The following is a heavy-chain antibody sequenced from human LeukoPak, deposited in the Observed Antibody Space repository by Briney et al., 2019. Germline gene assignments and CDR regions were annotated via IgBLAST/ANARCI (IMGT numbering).Heavy chain of an antibody. D-gene: IGHD2-15*01. CDR3: AKSVGVYCSGGSCLYGMDV. J-gene: IGHJ6*02. CDR1: GFTFSSYG. Sequence: GGSLRLSCAASGFTFSSYGMHWVRQAPGKGLECVAVISYDGSNKYYADSVKGRFTISRDNSKNTLYLQMNSLRAEDTAVYYCAKSVGVYCSGGSCLYGMDVWGQGTTVTVSS. CDR2: ISYDGSNK. V-gene: IGHV3-30*18.